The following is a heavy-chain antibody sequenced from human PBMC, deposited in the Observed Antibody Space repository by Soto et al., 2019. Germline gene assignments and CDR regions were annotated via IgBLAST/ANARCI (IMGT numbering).Heavy chain of an antibody. CDR2: IYHSGST. CDR3: ARPARGYSGYDPDGNYYYHGMDV. D-gene: IGHD5-12*01. Sequence: TSETLSLTCVVSGGSISSSNWWSWVRQPPGKGLEWIGEIYHSGSTNYNPSLKSRVTISVDKSKNQFSLNLNSVTAADTAVYYCARPARGYSGYDPDGNYYYHGMDVWGQGTTVTVSS. J-gene: IGHJ6*02. CDR1: GGSISSSNW. V-gene: IGHV4-4*02.